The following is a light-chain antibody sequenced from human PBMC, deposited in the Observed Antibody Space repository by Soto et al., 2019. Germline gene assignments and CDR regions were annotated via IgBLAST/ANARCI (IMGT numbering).Light chain of an antibody. CDR3: QKYSSVPV. CDR1: QDIRNF. Sequence: DIQMTQSPTSLSASVGDRVTITRRASQDIRNFVAWYQQKPGKAPKLLIYAASTLQSGVPSRFSGSGSGTDFTLTINCLQPEDVATYSCQKYSSVPVFGPGTKVEIK. V-gene: IGKV1-27*01. J-gene: IGKJ3*01. CDR2: AAS.